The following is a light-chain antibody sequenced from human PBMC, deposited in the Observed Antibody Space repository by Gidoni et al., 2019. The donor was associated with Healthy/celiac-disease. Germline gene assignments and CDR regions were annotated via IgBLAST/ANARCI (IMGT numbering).Light chain of an antibody. CDR3: AAWDDSLSGPRV. CDR1: SSNIGSNY. V-gene: IGLV1-47*01. J-gene: IGLJ3*02. CDR2: RNN. Sequence: QSVPPQPPSASGTPGPRVTIPCSGSSSNIGSNYVYWYQQLPGTAPKLLINRNNQRPSGFPDRFSGSKSGNSASLAISGLRSEDEADYYCAAWDDSLSGPRVFGGGTKLTVL.